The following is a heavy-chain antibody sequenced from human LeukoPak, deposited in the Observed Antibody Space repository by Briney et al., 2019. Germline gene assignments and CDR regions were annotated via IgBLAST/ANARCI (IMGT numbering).Heavy chain of an antibody. Sequence: PGGSLRLSCAASGFTFSSYAMHWVRQAPGKGLEWVAVISYDGSNKYYADSVKGRFTISRDNSKNTLYLQMNSLRAEDTAVYYCARDLKGSYYYDSSGYYFIGYWGQGTLVTVSS. CDR2: ISYDGSNK. V-gene: IGHV3-30-3*01. CDR1: GFTFSSYA. D-gene: IGHD3-22*01. CDR3: ARDLKGSYYYDSSGYYFIGY. J-gene: IGHJ4*02.